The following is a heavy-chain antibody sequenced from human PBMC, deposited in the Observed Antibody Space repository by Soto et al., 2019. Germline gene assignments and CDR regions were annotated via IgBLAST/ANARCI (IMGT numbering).Heavy chain of an antibody. CDR3: AKGGPDCASTTCYLLVAFDI. J-gene: IGHJ3*02. CDR1: GFTFSRYG. V-gene: IGHV3-23*01. Sequence: PGGSLRLSCAASGFTFSRYGRSWVSQAPGKGLEWVSGIIGSGTATYYADSVKGRFTISRDNSRNTLYLQMNSLRTEDTAVYYCAKGGPDCASTTCYLLVAFDIWGQGTMVTVSS. CDR2: IIGSGTAT. D-gene: IGHD2-2*01.